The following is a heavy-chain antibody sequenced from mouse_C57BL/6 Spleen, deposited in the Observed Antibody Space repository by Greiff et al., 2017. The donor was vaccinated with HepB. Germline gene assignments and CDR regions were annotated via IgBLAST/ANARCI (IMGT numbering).Heavy chain of an antibody. V-gene: IGHV1-80*01. CDR2: IYPGDGDT. Sequence: QVQLQQSGAELVKPGASVKISCKASGYAFSSYWMNWVKQRPGKGLEWIGQIYPGDGDTNYNGKFKGKATLTADKSSSTAYMQLSSLTSEDSAVYFCARAFYDYDVRGYFDYWGQGTTLTVSS. CDR1: GYAFSSYW. J-gene: IGHJ2*01. D-gene: IGHD2-4*01. CDR3: ARAFYDYDVRGYFDY.